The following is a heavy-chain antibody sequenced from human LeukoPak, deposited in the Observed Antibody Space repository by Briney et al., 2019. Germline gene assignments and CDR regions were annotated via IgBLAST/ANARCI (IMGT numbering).Heavy chain of an antibody. D-gene: IGHD2-15*01. V-gene: IGHV4-59*08. Sequence: SETLSLTCTVSGGSISSYYWSWIRQPPGKGLEWIGYIYYSGSTNYNPSLKSRVTISVDTSKNQFSLKLSSVTAADTAVYYCARGKGYCRGGSCYSDSFDYWGQGTLVTVSS. CDR1: GGSISSYY. CDR3: ARGKGYCRGGSCYSDSFDY. CDR2: IYYSGST. J-gene: IGHJ4*02.